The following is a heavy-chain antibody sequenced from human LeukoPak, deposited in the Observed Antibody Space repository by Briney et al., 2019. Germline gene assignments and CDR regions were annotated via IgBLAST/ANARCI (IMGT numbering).Heavy chain of an antibody. CDR3: ATAKGYGGNSGGDYFDH. D-gene: IGHD4-23*01. Sequence: ASVKVSCKVSGYTLTELSMHWVRQAPGKGLEWMGGFDPEDGETIHAQKFQGRVTMTEDTSTDTAYMELSSLRSEDTAVYYCATAKGYGGNSGGDYFDHWGQGTLVTVSS. CDR1: GYTLTELS. V-gene: IGHV1-24*01. J-gene: IGHJ4*02. CDR2: FDPEDGET.